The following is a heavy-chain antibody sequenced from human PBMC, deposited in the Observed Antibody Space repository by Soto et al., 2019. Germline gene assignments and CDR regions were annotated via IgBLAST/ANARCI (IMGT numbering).Heavy chain of an antibody. CDR3: ARGLIPYGMDV. Sequence: GGSLRLSCAASGFTFSRYPMHWVRQAPGKGLEYVSAISSNGNSTFYADSVRGRFTLSRDNFKNTLYLQMGSLRVEDMAVYYCARGLIPYGMDVWGQGTTVTVSS. CDR1: GFTFSRYP. J-gene: IGHJ6*02. V-gene: IGHV3-64*02. CDR2: ISSNGNST.